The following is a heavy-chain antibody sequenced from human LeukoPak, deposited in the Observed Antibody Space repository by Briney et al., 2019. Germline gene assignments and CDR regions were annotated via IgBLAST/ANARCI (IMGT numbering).Heavy chain of an antibody. Sequence: PSETLSLTCTVSVDTIRSYYWSWIRRSPGKGLEWIGFISYSGSADYNPSLKSRVTISLDTYQNQFSLQQSSVHAADTAVYYCARDRYGDLLHYWGQGALVTVSS. D-gene: IGHD5-24*01. V-gene: IGHV4-59*06. CDR1: VDTIRSYY. J-gene: IGHJ4*02. CDR2: ISYSGSA. CDR3: ARDRYGDLLHY.